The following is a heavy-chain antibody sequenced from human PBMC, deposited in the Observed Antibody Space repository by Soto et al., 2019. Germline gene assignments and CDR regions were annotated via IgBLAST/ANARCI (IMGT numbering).Heavy chain of an antibody. CDR3: VKGRGANCRDPTCYMFDS. V-gene: IGHV3-30*18. CDR1: GFSFSGYG. CDR2: ISNDGNYE. Sequence: VQLAESGGGVVQPGRSLRLSCVASGFSFSGYGMSLVRQAPGKGLEWVAVISNDGNYEFYADSVKGRFTISRDNSKNTLHLQMSSLKLEDTALDFCVKGRGANCRDPTCYMFDSWGQGNLVTVS. D-gene: IGHD2-2*01. J-gene: IGHJ4*02.